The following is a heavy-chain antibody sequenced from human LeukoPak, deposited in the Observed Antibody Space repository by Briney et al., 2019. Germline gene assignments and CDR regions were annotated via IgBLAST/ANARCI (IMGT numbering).Heavy chain of an antibody. CDR1: GYTFNNYW. CDR3: VRQGLQSGTYPAY. J-gene: IGHJ4*02. Sequence: GESLRISCKASGYTFNNYWIGWVRQMPGRGLEWMGMLYPDGSATTYHPSFEGRVTISADKSVTTAYLEWNSLKASDTALYYCVRQGLQSGTYPAYWGPGTLVTVSS. V-gene: IGHV5-51*01. D-gene: IGHD1-26*01. CDR2: LYPDGSAT.